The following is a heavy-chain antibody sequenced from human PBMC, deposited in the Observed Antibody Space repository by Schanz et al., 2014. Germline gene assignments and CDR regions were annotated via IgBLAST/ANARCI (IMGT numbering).Heavy chain of an antibody. CDR1: GFTVNTNY. J-gene: IGHJ3*02. V-gene: IGHV3-66*03. CDR3: AKDRVRGSSWYHAFDI. CDR2: MYINSGST. D-gene: IGHD6-13*01. Sequence: EVQLVESGGGLIQPGGSLRLSCAVSGFTVNTNYMSWVRQAPGKGLEWISSMYINSGSTQYADSVKGRFIISRDNSKNTVFLQMNSLRGEDTAVYYCAKDRVRGSSWYHAFDIWGQGTMVTVSS.